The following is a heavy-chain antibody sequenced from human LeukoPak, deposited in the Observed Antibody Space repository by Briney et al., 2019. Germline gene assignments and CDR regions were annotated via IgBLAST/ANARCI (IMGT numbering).Heavy chain of an antibody. J-gene: IGHJ4*02. Sequence: GGFLRLSCAASGFTFNNYAMSWVRHAPGKGLEGVSAITVSDAGTYYADSVKGRFSISRDNSKNALYLQMNSLRAEDTAMYYCARDGGVGAARRGYFDYWGQGTLVTVSS. CDR1: GFTFNNYA. CDR2: ITVSDAGT. CDR3: ARDGGVGAARRGYFDY. D-gene: IGHD1-26*01. V-gene: IGHV3-23*01.